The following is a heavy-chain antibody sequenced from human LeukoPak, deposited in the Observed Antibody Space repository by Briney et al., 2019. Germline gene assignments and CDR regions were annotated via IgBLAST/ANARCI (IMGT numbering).Heavy chain of an antibody. CDR2: INPNSGGT. D-gene: IGHD6-6*01. J-gene: IGHJ4*02. V-gene: IGHV1-2*02. CDR1: GYSFTGYY. CDR3: VKSRRGQLVGKY. Sequence: GASVKVSCKASGYSFTGYYMHWVLQAPGQGLERMGWINPNSGGTNYAQKFQGRVTTTRDTSISTAYMELSRLRSEDTAVGNCVKSRRGQLVGKYSGEGALVTVSS.